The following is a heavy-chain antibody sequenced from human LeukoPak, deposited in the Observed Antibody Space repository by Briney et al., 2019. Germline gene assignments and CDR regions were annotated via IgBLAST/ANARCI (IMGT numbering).Heavy chain of an antibody. CDR2: ISSSSSYI. CDR3: ASPIITYYYGSGSYGGMDV. V-gene: IGHV3-21*01. Sequence: PGGSLRLSCAASGFTFSSYSMNWVRQAPGKGLEWVSSISSSSSYIYYADSVKGRFTISRDNAKNSLYLQMNSLRAEDTAVYYCASPIITYYYGSGSYGGMDVWGQGTTVTASS. CDR1: GFTFSSYS. D-gene: IGHD3-10*01. J-gene: IGHJ6*02.